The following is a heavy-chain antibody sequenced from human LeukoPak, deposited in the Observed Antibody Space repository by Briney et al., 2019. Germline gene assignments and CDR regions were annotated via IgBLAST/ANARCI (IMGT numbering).Heavy chain of an antibody. Sequence: ESSETLSLTCTVSGGSISSYYWSWIRQPPGKGLGWIGYIYYSGSTNYNPSLKSRVTISVDTSKNQFSLKLSSVTAADTAVYYCARVMGSWYYYDSSGYYDAFDIWGQGTMVTVSS. D-gene: IGHD3-22*01. J-gene: IGHJ3*02. V-gene: IGHV4-59*01. CDR3: ARVMGSWYYYDSSGYYDAFDI. CDR2: IYYSGST. CDR1: GGSISSYY.